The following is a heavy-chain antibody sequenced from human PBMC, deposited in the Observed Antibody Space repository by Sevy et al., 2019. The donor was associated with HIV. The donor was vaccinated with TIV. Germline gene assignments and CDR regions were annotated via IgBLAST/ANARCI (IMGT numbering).Heavy chain of an antibody. Sequence: GGSLRLSCAASGFSFSNYAMSWVRQAPGKGLEWVSTLIGGGSRTYYADSVTGRFTISRNISRNILYLQMNSLKAEDTAVYYCAKRRVQSGLSGGGANYGWDVCGQGTTVTVSS. CDR3: AKRRVQSGLSGGGANYGWDV. V-gene: IGHV3-23*01. CDR2: LIGGGSRT. D-gene: IGHD2-8*02. CDR1: GFSFSNYA. J-gene: IGHJ6*02.